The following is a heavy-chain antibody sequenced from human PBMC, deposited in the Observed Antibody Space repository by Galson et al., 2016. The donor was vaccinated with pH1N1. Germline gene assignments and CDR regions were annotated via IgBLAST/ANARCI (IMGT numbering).Heavy chain of an antibody. CDR1: GFLFSGYT. V-gene: IGHV3-21*01. D-gene: IGHD2-21*01. J-gene: IGHJ4*02. CDR3: AREPYFPPYFDN. CDR2: ISSTDRNI. Sequence: SLRLSCATSGFLFSGYTMNWIRQAPGKGPEWVSSISSTDRNIYSADSLKGRFTISRDNAKNSLYLQISNLRVEDTAVYYCAREPYFPPYFDNWGQGTLVTVSA.